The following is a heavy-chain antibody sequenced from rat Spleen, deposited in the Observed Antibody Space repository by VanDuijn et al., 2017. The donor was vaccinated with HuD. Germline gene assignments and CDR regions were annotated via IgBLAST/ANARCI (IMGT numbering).Heavy chain of an antibody. CDR3: ARSEGAHYYLPFAD. D-gene: IGHD1-1*01. CDR2: VNSAGTP. J-gene: IGHJ3*01. Sequence: EVQLQESGPGLVKPSQSLSLTCSVTGFSITSAYRWNWIRKFPGHKLEWMGYVNSAGTPNYNPSLKSRISITRYTSKNQFFLQVNSVTTEDTATYYCARSEGAHYYLPFADWGQGSLVTVSS. V-gene: IGHV3-3*01. CDR1: GFSITSAYR.